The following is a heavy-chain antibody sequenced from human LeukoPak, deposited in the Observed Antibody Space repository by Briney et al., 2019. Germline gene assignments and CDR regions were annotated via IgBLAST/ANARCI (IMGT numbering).Heavy chain of an antibody. CDR2: ISYDGSNK. CDR1: GFTFSSYA. J-gene: IGHJ4*02. CDR3: ARVHGVRERWHLFDY. D-gene: IGHD5-24*01. V-gene: IGHV3-30*04. Sequence: SGGSLRLSCAASGFTFSSYAMHWVRQAPGKGLEWVAVISYDGSNKYYADSVKGRFTISRDNSKNTLYLQMNSLRAEDTAVYYCARVHGVRERWHLFDYWGQGTLVTVSS.